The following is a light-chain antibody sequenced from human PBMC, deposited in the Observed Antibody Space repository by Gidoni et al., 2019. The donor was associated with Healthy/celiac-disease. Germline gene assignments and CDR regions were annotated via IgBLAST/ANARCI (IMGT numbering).Light chain of an antibody. CDR2: WAS. CDR3: QQYYSTPYT. CDR1: QSVLYSSNNKTY. V-gene: IGKV4-1*01. Sequence: IVMTKSPDALAVSLGERATINCKSSQSVLYSSNNKTYLAWYQQKPGQPPKLLIYWASTRESGVPDRFSGSGSGTDFTLTISSLQAEDVAVYYCQQYYSTPYTFGQGTKLEIK. J-gene: IGKJ2*01.